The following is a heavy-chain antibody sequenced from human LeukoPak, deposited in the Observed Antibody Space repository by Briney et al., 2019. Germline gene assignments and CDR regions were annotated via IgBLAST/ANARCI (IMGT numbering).Heavy chain of an antibody. V-gene: IGHV4-59*08. J-gene: IGHJ6*02. CDR1: GVSISSYY. CDR2: IYHSGST. D-gene: IGHD3-10*01. Sequence: KPSDTLSLTCTVWGVSISSYYWRWLRQPPGKGLEWIGYIYHSGSTNYNPSLKRRVNISVDTSKNQFSLKRNSVTAAATAVYHCARHGTGYFGSGSSYYGMDVWGQGTTVTVSS. CDR3: ARHGTGYFGSGSSYYGMDV.